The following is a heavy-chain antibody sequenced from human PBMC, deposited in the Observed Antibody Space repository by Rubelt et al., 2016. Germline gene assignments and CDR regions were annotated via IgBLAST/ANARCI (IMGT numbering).Heavy chain of an antibody. J-gene: IGHJ6*02. Sequence: QVQLVQSGAEVKKPGASVKVSCKASGYTFTSYDINWVRQATGQGLEWMGWMNPNSGNTGYAQKFQGRVTMTRNTSISTAYMKLSSLRSEDTAVYYCARLSITIFGVVVYYYGMDVWGQGTTVTVSS. CDR3: ARLSITIFGVVVYYYGMDV. CDR1: GYTFTSYD. CDR2: MNPNSGNT. D-gene: IGHD3-3*01. V-gene: IGHV1-8*01.